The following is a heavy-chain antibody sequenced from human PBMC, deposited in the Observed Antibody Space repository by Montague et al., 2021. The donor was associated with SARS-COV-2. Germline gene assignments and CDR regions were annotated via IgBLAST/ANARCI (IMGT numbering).Heavy chain of an antibody. CDR3: GGTWVYFSPVDV. V-gene: IGHV4-4*02. CDR2: IRQSESGRT. CDR1: GGSISSREW. Sequence: SETLSLTCAVSGGSISSREWWSWVRQPPGKGLEWIGEIRQSESGRTNXXXSLKSRVTISIDQSKNYFSLNLTSMTAADTAVYYCGGTWVYFSPVDVWGQGTTVIVSS. D-gene: IGHD3-3*01. J-gene: IGHJ6*02.